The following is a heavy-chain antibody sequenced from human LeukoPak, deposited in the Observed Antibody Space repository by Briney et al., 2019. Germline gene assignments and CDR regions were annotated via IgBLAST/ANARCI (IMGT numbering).Heavy chain of an antibody. D-gene: IGHD2-15*01. CDR2: ISGSGGST. CDR1: GFTFSSYA. J-gene: IGHJ5*02. CDR3: AKDLGSRKLNWFDP. Sequence: GGSLRLSCAASGFTFSSYAMSWVRQAPGKGLEWVSAISGSGGSTYYADSVKGRFPISRDNSKNTLYLQMNSLRAEDTAVYYCAKDLGSRKLNWFDPWGQGTLVTVSS. V-gene: IGHV3-23*01.